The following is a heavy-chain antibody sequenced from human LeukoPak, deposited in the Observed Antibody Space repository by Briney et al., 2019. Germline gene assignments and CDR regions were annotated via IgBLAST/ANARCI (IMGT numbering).Heavy chain of an antibody. CDR3: ATSYYYGSGSYPFDY. J-gene: IGHJ4*02. Sequence: KVSCKASGYTFTGYYMHWVRQAPGQGLEWMGIIYPGDSDTRYSPSFQGQVTISADKSISTAYLQWSSLKASDTAMYYCATSYYYGSGSYPFDYWGQGTLVTVSS. V-gene: IGHV5-51*01. CDR1: GYTFTGYY. D-gene: IGHD3-10*01. CDR2: IYPGDSDT.